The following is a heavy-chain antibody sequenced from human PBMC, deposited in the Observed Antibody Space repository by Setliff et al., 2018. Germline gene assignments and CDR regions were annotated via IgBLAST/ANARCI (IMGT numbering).Heavy chain of an antibody. D-gene: IGHD3-22*01. J-gene: IGHJ6*03. CDR3: ARSPLPPPGPGYYYDNSYYYYMDV. Sequence: ASVKVSCKASGYTFTGYYVHWVRQAPGQGLEWMGWINPNSGGTNYAQRFQGRVTMTRDTSISTAYMGLSRLRSDDTAVYYCARSPLPPPGPGYYYDNSYYYYMDVWGKGTTVTVSS. V-gene: IGHV1-2*02. CDR1: GYTFTGYY. CDR2: INPNSGGT.